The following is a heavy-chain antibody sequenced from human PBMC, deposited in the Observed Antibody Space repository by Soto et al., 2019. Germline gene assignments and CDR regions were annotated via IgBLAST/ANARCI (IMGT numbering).Heavy chain of an antibody. CDR3: ARVLIDYYDSSGPYYYGMDV. CDR1: GFTFSSYG. Sequence: LRLSCAASGFTFSSYGMHWVRQAPGEGLEWVADVSFDGSDKHYADSVKGRFTISRHNSKNTLYLQMNSLRAEDTAVYYCARVLIDYYDSSGPYYYGMDVWGQGTTVTVSS. D-gene: IGHD3-22*01. V-gene: IGHV3-30*03. CDR2: VSFDGSDK. J-gene: IGHJ6*02.